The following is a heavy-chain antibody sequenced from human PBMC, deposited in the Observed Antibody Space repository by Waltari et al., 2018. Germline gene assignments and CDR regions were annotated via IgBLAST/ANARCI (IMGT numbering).Heavy chain of an antibody. J-gene: IGHJ4*02. CDR2: IYSGGTT. V-gene: IGHV3-53*01. CDR1: GFTVSNNY. CDR3: ARGAPRD. Sequence: EVQLVESGGGLMQPGGSLRLPCPASGFTVSNNYMSWVRQAPGKGLEWVSVIYSGGTTHYADSVKGRFTISRDNSKNTLYLQMNSLRAEDTAVYYCARGAPRDWGQGTLVTVSS.